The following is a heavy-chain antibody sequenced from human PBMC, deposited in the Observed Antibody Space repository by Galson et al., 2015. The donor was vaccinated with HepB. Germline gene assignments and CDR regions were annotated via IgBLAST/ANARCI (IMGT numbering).Heavy chain of an antibody. CDR3: ASSLSVVTPSGMDY. J-gene: IGHJ4*02. D-gene: IGHD4-23*01. V-gene: IGHV3-30*04. CDR1: GFTFSSYA. CDR2: ISYDGSNK. Sequence: SLRLSCAASGFTFSSYAMHWVRQAPGKGLEWVAVISYDGSNKYYADSVKGRFTISRDNSKNTLYLQMNSLRAEDTAVYYCASSLSVVTPSGMDYWGQGTLVTVSS.